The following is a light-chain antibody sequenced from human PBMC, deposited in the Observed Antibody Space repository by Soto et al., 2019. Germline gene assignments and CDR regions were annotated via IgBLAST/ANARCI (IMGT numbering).Light chain of an antibody. CDR2: LNSDGSH. V-gene: IGLV4-69*01. J-gene: IGLJ3*02. CDR3: QTWDTGIRV. CDR1: SGHSSYA. Sequence: QLVLTQSPSASASLGASVKLTCTLSSGHSSYAIAWHQQQPEKGPRYLMKLNSDGSHNKGDGIPDRFSGSRSGAERYLTISSLQSEDEADYYCQTWDTGIRVFGGGTQLTVL.